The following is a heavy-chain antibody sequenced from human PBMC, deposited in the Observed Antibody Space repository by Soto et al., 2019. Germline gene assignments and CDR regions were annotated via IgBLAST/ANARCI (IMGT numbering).Heavy chain of an antibody. CDR2: ISSSSSYI. J-gene: IGHJ6*02. CDR3: ARDWSIKTTVVTPRIPHGMEV. D-gene: IGHD4-17*01. CDR1: GFTVSSYS. V-gene: IGHV3-21*01. Sequence: XGSLRLSCAASGFTVSSYSVNWVRQAPGKGLEWVSSISSSSSYIYYADSVKGRFTISRDNAKNSLYLQMNSLRAEDTAVYYCARDWSIKTTVVTPRIPHGMEVGGQGTTVTVS.